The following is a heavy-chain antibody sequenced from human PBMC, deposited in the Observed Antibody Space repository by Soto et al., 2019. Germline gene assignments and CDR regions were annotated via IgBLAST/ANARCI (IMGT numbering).Heavy chain of an antibody. D-gene: IGHD4-17*01. CDR1: GFTFSSYS. CDR3: AVGDDYGGFDY. J-gene: IGHJ4*02. CDR2: ISSSSSTI. Sequence: EVQLVESGGGLVQPGGSLRLSCAASGFTFSSYSMNWVRQAPGKGLEWVSYISSSSSTIYYADSVKGRFTISRDNAKNSLYLQMNSLRAEDTAVYYCAVGDDYGGFDYWGQGTLVTVSS. V-gene: IGHV3-48*01.